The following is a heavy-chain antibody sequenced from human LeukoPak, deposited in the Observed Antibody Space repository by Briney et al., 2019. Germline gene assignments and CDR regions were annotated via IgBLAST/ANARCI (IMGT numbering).Heavy chain of an antibody. CDR2: IWYDGSNK. CDR3: ARDSAMTMDAFDI. J-gene: IGHJ3*02. CDR1: GFTFSSYA. V-gene: IGHV3-33*08. D-gene: IGHD4/OR15-4a*01. Sequence: PGGSLRLSCAASGFTFSSYAMTWVRQAPGKGLEWGAVIWYDGSNKYYADSVKGRFTISRDNSKNTLYLQMNSLRAEDTAVYYCARDSAMTMDAFDIWGQGTMVTVS.